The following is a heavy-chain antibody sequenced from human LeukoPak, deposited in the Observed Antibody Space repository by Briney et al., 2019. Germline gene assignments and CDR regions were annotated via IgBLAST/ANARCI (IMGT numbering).Heavy chain of an antibody. D-gene: IGHD4-23*01. J-gene: IGHJ5*02. V-gene: IGHV4-61*02. CDR1: GGSMSGGGYC. CDR2: IYTSGST. Sequence: SETLSLTCSVSGGSMSGGGYCWSWTRQPAGKGLEWIGRIYTSGSTNYNPSLKSRVTISVDTSKNEFSLKLNSVTAADTAVYYCARFYSSGGKGNWFDPWGQGTLVTVSS. CDR3: ARFYSSGGKGNWFDP.